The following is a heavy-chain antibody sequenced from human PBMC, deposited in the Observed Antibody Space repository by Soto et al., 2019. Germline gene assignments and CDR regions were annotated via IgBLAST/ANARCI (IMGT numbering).Heavy chain of an antibody. Sequence: KTSETLSLTCTVSGGSVSSGSYYWSWIRQPPGKGLEWIGYIYYSGSTNYNPSLKSRVTISVDTSKNQFSLKLSSVTAADTAVYYCARDFPYCGGDCRSDYWGQGTLVTVSS. CDR1: GGSVSSGSYY. J-gene: IGHJ4*02. D-gene: IGHD2-21*02. V-gene: IGHV4-61*01. CDR2: IYYSGST. CDR3: ARDFPYCGGDCRSDY.